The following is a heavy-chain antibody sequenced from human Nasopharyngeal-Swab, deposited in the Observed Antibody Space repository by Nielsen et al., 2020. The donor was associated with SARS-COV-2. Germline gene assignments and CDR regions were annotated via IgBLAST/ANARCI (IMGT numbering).Heavy chain of an antibody. CDR1: GGSFSGYY. CDR3: ARGLPDIVVVPAPSAFDP. Sequence: SETLSLTCAVYGGSFSGYYWSWIRQPPGKGLEWIGEINHSGSTNYNPSLKSRVTISVETSKNQFSLKLSSVTAADTAVYYCARGLPDIVVVPAPSAFDPWGQGTLVTVSS. D-gene: IGHD2-2*01. V-gene: IGHV4-34*01. CDR2: INHSGST. J-gene: IGHJ5*01.